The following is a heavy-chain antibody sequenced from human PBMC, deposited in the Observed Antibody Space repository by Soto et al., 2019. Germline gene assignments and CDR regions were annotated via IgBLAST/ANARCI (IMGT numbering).Heavy chain of an antibody. CDR1: GLSLSSYA. CDR2: ISYDGSNK. V-gene: IGHV3-30-3*01. Sequence: GALRVSCADSGLSLSSYAMHWVRQAPGKGLELVAVISYDGSNKYYADSVKGRFTISRDNSKNTLYLQMNSLRDDDTAVYYCASWFDPWGQGTLVTVSS. J-gene: IGHJ5*02. CDR3: ASWFDP.